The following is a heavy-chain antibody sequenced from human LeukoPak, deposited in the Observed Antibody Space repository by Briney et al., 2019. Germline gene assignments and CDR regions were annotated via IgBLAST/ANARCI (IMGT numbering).Heavy chain of an antibody. CDR1: GYTFTGYY. CDR3: ARVVPAAISGVRENAFDI. Sequence: ASVKVSCKASGYTFTGYYMHWVRQAPGQGLEWMGWINPNSGGTNYAQKFQGRVTMTRDTSISTAYMELSRLRSDDTDVYYCARVVPAAISGVRENAFDIWGQGTMVTVSS. J-gene: IGHJ3*02. D-gene: IGHD2-2*01. CDR2: INPNSGGT. V-gene: IGHV1-2*02.